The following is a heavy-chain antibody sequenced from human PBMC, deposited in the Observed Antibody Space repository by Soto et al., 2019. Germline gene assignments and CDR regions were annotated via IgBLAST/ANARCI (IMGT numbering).Heavy chain of an antibody. CDR3: AGQTYLTYFDI. J-gene: IGHJ3*02. V-gene: IGHV4-39*01. CDR1: RGSIQSSTYY. Sequence: QLQLQESGPGLVKPSETLSLTCTVSRGSIQSSTYYWGWIRQPPGKGLEWIGTVYYNGSPYFNPSLKSRLTLSADPSQNQFSLRLASVTAADTAVYYCAGQTYLTYFDIWGQGTMVTVSS. D-gene: IGHD3-16*01. CDR2: VYYNGSP.